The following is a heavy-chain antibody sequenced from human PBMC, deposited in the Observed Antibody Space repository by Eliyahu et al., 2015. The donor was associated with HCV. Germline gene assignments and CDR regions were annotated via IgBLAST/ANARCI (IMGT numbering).Heavy chain of an antibody. CDR3: AKDHGVVIGGYDCFDN. Sequence: EVQLLESGGGLVQPGGSLRLSCAASGFXFSSYAMXWVRQAPGKGLEWXXTIGGTGRRINYADSVKGRVTISRDNSKNTLYLQMNSLRAEDTAVYYCAKDHGVVIGGYDCFDNWGQGTLVTVSS. CDR1: GFXFSSYA. V-gene: IGHV3-23*01. D-gene: IGHD5-12*01. CDR2: IGGTGRRI. J-gene: IGHJ4*02.